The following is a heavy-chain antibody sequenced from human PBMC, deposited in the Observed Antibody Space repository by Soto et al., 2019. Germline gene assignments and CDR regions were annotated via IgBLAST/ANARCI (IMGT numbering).Heavy chain of an antibody. J-gene: IGHJ4*02. V-gene: IGHV3-30-3*01. CDR3: AGDSSGYYYYFDY. D-gene: IGHD3-22*01. CDR1: GFSVSSYA. Sequence: GGSLRLSCAASGFSVSSYAMHWVRQAPGKGLEWVAVISYDGSNKYYADSVKGRFTISRDNSKNTLYLQMNSLRAEGTAVYYCAGDSSGYYYYFDYWGQGTLVTVSS. CDR2: ISYDGSNK.